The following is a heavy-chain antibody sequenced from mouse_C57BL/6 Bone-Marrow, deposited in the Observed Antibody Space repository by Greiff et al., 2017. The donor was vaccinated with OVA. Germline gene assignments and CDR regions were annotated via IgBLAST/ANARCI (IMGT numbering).Heavy chain of an antibody. D-gene: IGHD1-1*01. J-gene: IGHJ2*01. Sequence: QVQLQQPGAELVKPGASVKLSCKASGYTFTSYWMQWVKQRPGQGLEWIGEIDPSDSYTNYNQKFKGKATLTVDTSSSTAYMQLSSLTSEDSAVYYCAGVLLYFDYWGQGTTLTVSS. CDR2: IDPSDSYT. CDR3: AGVLLYFDY. CDR1: GYTFTSYW. V-gene: IGHV1-50*01.